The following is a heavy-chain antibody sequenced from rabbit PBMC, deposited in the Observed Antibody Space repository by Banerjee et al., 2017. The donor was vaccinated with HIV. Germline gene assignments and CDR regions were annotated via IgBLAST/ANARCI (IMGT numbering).Heavy chain of an antibody. V-gene: IGHV1S45*01. CDR2: IYSDNSGTT. J-gene: IGHJ4*01. CDR3: ARGGFTDYHF. D-gene: IGHD1-1*01. CDR1: GFSFSHKYV. Sequence: QEQLVESGGGLVQPGRSLTLSCKASGFSFSHKYVVCWVRQAPGKGLEWIACIYSDNSGTTYYASWAKGRFTISKTSSTTVTLQMTSLTAADTATYFCARGGFTDYHFWGPGTLVTVS.